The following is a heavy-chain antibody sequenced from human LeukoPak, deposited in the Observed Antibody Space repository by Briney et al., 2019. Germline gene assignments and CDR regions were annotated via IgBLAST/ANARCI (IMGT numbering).Heavy chain of an antibody. CDR3: ARGQQLALLIA. V-gene: IGHV3-21*01. CDR2: ITSSGDYL. D-gene: IGHD6-13*01. Sequence: GGSLRLSCLASGFRFSTYKMNWVRQAPGEGLEWVSSITSSGDYLYYADSVKGRFTISRDNAKNSLYLQMNSLRAEDTAVYYCARGQQLALLIAWGQGTMVTVSS. CDR1: GFRFSTYK. J-gene: IGHJ3*01.